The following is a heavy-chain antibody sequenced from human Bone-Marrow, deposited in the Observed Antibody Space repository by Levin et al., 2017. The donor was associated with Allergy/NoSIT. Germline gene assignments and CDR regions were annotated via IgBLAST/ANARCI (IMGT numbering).Heavy chain of an antibody. CDR2: IKEDGSEK. CDR1: GFTFSSYW. CDR3: ARDDTSALYYFDY. V-gene: IGHV3-7*01. J-gene: IGHJ4*02. Sequence: GESLKISCAASGFTFSSYWMSWVRQAPGKGLEWVANIKEDGSEKYYVDSVKGRFTISRDNAKNSLYLQMNSLRDEDTAVYYCARDDTSALYYFDYWGQGALVTVSS. D-gene: IGHD3-22*01.